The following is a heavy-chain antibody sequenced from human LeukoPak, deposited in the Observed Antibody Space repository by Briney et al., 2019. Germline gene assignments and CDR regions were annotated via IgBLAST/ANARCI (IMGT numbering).Heavy chain of an antibody. CDR2: INPTIGST. D-gene: IGHD5-24*01. V-gene: IGHV1-46*01. Sequence: ASVKVSCKTSGYTFTTNYMHWVRQAPGQGLEWMGIINPTIGSTSYAQKFQGRVTMTRDMSTSTVYMELSSLRSEDTAVYYCARDRGRDGYNLGFDYWGQGTLVTVSS. CDR1: GYTFTTNY. J-gene: IGHJ4*02. CDR3: ARDRGRDGYNLGFDY.